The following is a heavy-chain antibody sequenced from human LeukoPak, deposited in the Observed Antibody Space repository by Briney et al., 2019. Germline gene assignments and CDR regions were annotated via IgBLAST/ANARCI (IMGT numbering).Heavy chain of an antibody. CDR1: GGSISSYY. Sequence: TSETLSLTCTVSGGSISSYYWSWIRQPPGKGLEWIGEINHSGSTNYNPSLKSRVTMSVDTSKNQFSLKLSSVTAADTAVYYCARGGGGRLWFGELLDPFDYWGQGTLVTVSS. J-gene: IGHJ4*02. D-gene: IGHD3-10*01. CDR2: INHSGST. V-gene: IGHV4-59*12. CDR3: ARGGGGRLWFGELLDPFDY.